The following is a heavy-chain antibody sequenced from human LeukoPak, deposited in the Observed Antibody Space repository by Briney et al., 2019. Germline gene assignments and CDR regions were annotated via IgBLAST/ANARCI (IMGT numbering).Heavy chain of an antibody. V-gene: IGHV1-2*06. Sequence: ASVKVSCKASGYTFTGYYMHWVRQAPGPGLEWMGRINPNSGGTNYAQKFQGRVTMTRDTSISTAYMELSRLRSDDTAVYYCARDFSSGYFDYWGQGTLVTVSS. CDR2: INPNSGGT. CDR3: ARDFSSGYFDY. D-gene: IGHD6-19*01. CDR1: GYTFTGYY. J-gene: IGHJ4*02.